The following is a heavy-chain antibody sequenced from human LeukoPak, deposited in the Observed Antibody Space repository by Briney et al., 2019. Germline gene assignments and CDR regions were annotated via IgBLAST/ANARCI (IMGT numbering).Heavy chain of an antibody. CDR3: ARAPLAYGSGAFDI. Sequence: SVKVSCKASGGTFSSYAISWVRQAPGQGLEWMGGIIPIFGTANYAQKFQGRVTITTDESTSTAYMELSSLRSEDTAAYYCARAPLAYGSGAFDIWGQGTMVTVSS. J-gene: IGHJ3*02. D-gene: IGHD3-10*01. V-gene: IGHV1-69*05. CDR2: IIPIFGTA. CDR1: GGTFSSYA.